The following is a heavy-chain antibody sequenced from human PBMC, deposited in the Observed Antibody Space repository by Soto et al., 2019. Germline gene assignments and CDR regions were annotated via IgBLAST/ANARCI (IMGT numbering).Heavy chain of an antibody. D-gene: IGHD6-19*01. CDR2: IYYSGST. J-gene: IGHJ4*02. CDR3: ARRYGSVFDY. CDR1: GGSISSYY. V-gene: IGHV4-59*01. Sequence: SSETLSLTCTASGGSISSYYWSWIRQPPGKGLEWIGYIYYSGSTKYNPSLKSRVTISVDTSKNQFSLKLSSVTAADTAVYYCARRYGSVFDYWGQGTLVTVSS.